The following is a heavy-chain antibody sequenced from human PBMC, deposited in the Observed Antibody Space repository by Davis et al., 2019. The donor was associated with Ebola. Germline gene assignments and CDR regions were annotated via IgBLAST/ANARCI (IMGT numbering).Heavy chain of an antibody. Sequence: GESLKISCKGSGYSFTSYWIGWVRQMPGKGLEWMGIIYPGESDTRYSPSFQGQVTITADKSISTAYLQWSSLKASDTAMYYCARHGVVVPSAIHYYYYGMDVWGQGTTVTVSS. CDR3: ARHGVVVPSAIHYYYYGMDV. CDR2: IYPGESDT. D-gene: IGHD2-2*02. CDR1: GYSFTSYW. J-gene: IGHJ6*02. V-gene: IGHV5-51*01.